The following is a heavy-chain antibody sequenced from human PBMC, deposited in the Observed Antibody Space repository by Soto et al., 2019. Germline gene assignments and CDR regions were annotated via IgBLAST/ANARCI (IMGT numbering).Heavy chain of an antibody. V-gene: IGHV4-39*01. CDR3: ARQHYYDSSGYYTWN. Sequence: SETLSLTCSVSGGSIGSNIYYWGWIRQPPGKGLEWIATVHYSGSTYYTPSLKNRVTISADTSKNQFSLRLNSVTAADTAVYYCARQHYYDSSGYYTWNWGQGTLVTVSS. J-gene: IGHJ4*02. CDR2: VHYSGST. CDR1: GGSIGSNIYY. D-gene: IGHD3-22*01.